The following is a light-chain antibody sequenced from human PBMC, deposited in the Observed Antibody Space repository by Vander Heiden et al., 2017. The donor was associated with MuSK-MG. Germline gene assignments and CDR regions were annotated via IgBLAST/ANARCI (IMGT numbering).Light chain of an antibody. CDR1: SSNIGINT. J-gene: IGLJ2*01. Sequence: QLVLTQPPSASGTPGQRVTISWSGSSSNIGINTVNWYQQLPGTAPKLLSYSNNQRPSGVPDRFSGSKSGTSASLAISGLQSEDEADYDCAAWDDSLNGRVFGGGTKLTVL. CDR3: AAWDDSLNGRV. V-gene: IGLV1-44*01. CDR2: SNN.